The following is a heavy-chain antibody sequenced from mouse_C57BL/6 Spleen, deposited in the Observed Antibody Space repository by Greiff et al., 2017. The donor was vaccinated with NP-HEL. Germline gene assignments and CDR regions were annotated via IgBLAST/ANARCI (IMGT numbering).Heavy chain of an antibody. J-gene: IGHJ3*01. CDR3: AREGIYYDYPWFAY. CDR1: GYTFTSYW. CDR2: IHPNSGST. V-gene: IGHV1-64*01. Sequence: VQLQQPGAELVKPGASVKLSCKASGYTFTSYWMHWVKQRPGQGLEWIGMIHPNSGSTNYNEKFKSKATLTVDKSSSTAYMQLSSLTSEDSAVYYCAREGIYYDYPWFAYWGQGTLVTVSA. D-gene: IGHD2-4*01.